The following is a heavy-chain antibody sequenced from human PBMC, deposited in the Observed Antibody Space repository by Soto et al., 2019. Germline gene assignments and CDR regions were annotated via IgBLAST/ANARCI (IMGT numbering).Heavy chain of an antibody. V-gene: IGHV4-39*01. CDR2: IYYSGST. CDR1: GGSISSSSYY. CDR3: ARLVDGGSPDPNSSTGPYYFDY. J-gene: IGHJ4*02. D-gene: IGHD2-2*01. Sequence: SETLSLTCTVSGGSISSSSYYWGWIRQPPGKGLEWIGSIYYSGSTYYNPSLKSRVTISVDTSKNQFSLKLSSVTAADTAVYYCARLVDGGSPDPNSSTGPYYFDYWGQGTLVTVSS.